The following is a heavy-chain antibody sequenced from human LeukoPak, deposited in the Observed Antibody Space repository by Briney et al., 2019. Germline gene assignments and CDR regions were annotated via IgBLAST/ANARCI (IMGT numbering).Heavy chain of an antibody. CDR2: ISSSSSYI. D-gene: IGHD2-2*01. V-gene: IGHV3-21*01. CDR3: ARSVSSTSWEFDY. J-gene: IGHJ4*02. CDR1: GFTFSSYS. Sequence: GGSLRLSCAASGFTFSSYSMNWVRQAPGKGLEWVSSISSSSSYIYYADSVKGRFTISRDNAKNSLYLQMSSLRAEDTAVYYCARSVSSTSWEFDYWGQGTLVTVSS.